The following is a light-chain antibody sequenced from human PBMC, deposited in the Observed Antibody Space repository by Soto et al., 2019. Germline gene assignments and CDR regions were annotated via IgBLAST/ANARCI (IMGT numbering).Light chain of an antibody. V-gene: IGLV2-14*03. CDR1: SSDVGRYNF. CDR2: DVS. Sequence: QSALTQPASVSGSPGQSITISCTGTSSDVGRYNFVSWYQQHPGKAPKLMIYDVSNRPSGVSNRFSGSKSGNTASLTISGLQAEDEADYYCTSYASSSTLYVFGTGTQLTVL. CDR3: TSYASSSTLYV. J-gene: IGLJ1*01.